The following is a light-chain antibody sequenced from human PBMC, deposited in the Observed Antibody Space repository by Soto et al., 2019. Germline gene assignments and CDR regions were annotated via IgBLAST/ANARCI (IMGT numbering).Light chain of an antibody. CDR1: QDISSF. V-gene: IGKV1-9*01. CDR3: QQLYSYPLT. Sequence: DIQLTQSPSFLSASVGDRVTVTCRASQDISSFLAWYHQTPGKAPNLLIYAASTLQSGVPSRFSGSGSGTEFSLTSSSLPPEDFATNYGQQLYSYPLTFGGGTKVEIK. J-gene: IGKJ4*01. CDR2: AAS.